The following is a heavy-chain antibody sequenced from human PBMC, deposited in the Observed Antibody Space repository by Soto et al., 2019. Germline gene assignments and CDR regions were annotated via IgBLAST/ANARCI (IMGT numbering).Heavy chain of an antibody. D-gene: IGHD4-17*01. CDR3: TSSRGDYRYLDY. J-gene: IGHJ4*02. Sequence: GGSLRLSCAASGFTFDDYAMHWVRQAPGKGLEWVSGISWNSGSIGYADSVKGRFTISRDNAKNSLYLQMNSLRAEDTALYYCTSSRGDYRYLDYWGQGALVTVSS. CDR1: GFTFDDYA. CDR2: ISWNSGSI. V-gene: IGHV3-9*01.